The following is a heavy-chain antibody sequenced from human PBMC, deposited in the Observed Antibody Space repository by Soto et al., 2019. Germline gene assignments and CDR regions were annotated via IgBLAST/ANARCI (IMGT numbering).Heavy chain of an antibody. V-gene: IGHV3-23*01. D-gene: IGHD4-17*01. J-gene: IGHJ6*03. CDR3: AKVTTVKTFYFYYYMDV. CDR2: IRGSGSST. CDR1: GFTFSSFD. Sequence: GVSLRLSCAASGFTFSSFDMSWVRQAPGKGLEWVSGIRGSGSSTFYADSVRGRFTISRDNSKSTLYLQMNSLRAEDTAVYYCAKVTTVKTFYFYYYMDVWGKGTTVTVSS.